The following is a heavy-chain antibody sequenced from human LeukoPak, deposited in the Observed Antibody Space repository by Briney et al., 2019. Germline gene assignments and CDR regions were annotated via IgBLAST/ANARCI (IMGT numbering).Heavy chain of an antibody. CDR1: GFTFSNAW. D-gene: IGHD3-3*01. V-gene: IGHV3-7*01. CDR3: AKGNYDFWSGYSDV. J-gene: IGHJ6*04. Sequence: GGSLRLSCAASGFTFSNAWMTWVRQAPGKGLEWVASISPDGGEIHYVDSVKGRFTISRDNAKNSLYLQMNSLRAEDTAVYYCAKGNYDFWSGYSDVWGKGTTVTVSS. CDR2: ISPDGGEI.